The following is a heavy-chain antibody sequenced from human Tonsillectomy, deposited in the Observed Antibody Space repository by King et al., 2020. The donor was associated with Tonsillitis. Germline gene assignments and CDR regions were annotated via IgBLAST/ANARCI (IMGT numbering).Heavy chain of an antibody. CDR3: TTFXSGYXXY. CDR1: GFTFSNYW. V-gene: IGHV3-7*01. CDR2: IDQDGSEK. D-gene: IGHD3-3*01. Sequence: VQLVESGGGLVQPGGSLRLSCAASGFTFSNYWMSWVRQAPGKGLEWVANIDQDGSEKFYVDSVKGRFTISRDNAKNSLYLQMNSLRAEDTAVYFCTTFXSGYXXYWXXGTLVTVXX. J-gene: IGHJ4*01.